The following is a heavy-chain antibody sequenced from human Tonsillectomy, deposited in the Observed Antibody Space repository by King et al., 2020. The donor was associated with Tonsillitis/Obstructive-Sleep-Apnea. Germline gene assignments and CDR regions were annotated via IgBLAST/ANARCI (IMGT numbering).Heavy chain of an antibody. J-gene: IGHJ4*02. CDR1: GFTFSIYN. CDR2: ITSENSCM. V-gene: IGHV3-48*02. CDR3: ALTTVTTPWGYYFDY. Sequence: QLVQSGGGLIQPGGSLRLSCAASGFTFSIYNMNWVRQAPGKGLEWVSYITSENSCMYYPDSVKGRFTIAIDKAKNSLYLQMNSLRDEDTAVYYCALTTVTTPWGYYFDYWGQGTLVTVSS. D-gene: IGHD4-11*01.